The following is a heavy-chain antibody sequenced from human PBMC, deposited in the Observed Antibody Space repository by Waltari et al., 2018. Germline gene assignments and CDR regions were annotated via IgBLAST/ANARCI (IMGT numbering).Heavy chain of an antibody. CDR1: GFTFSSYT. J-gene: IGHJ4*02. CDR2: IRSGSSYI. V-gene: IGHV3-21*01. Sequence: EVQLVGSGGGLVKPGGSLRLSCAASGFTFSSYTMNWVRQAPGKGLGGVSVIRSGSSYIFYADSVKGRFTISRDNAKNSLYLQMNSLRVEDTAVYYCAREWGVMVGTAGYYFDYWGQGSLVTVSS. D-gene: IGHD3-9*01. CDR3: AREWGVMVGTAGYYFDY.